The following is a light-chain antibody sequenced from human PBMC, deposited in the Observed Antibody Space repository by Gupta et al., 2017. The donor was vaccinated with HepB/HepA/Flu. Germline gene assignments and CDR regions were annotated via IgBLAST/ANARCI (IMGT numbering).Light chain of an antibody. Sequence: DIQMTQSPSSLSASVGDRVTITCRPSQSISSYLSWYQQKPGKAPKLLIYGATSVQSGVPSRFSGSGSGTDFTLTVSSLQPEDFATYYCQQTYSTPITFGQGTRLEIK. CDR3: QQTYSTPIT. CDR2: GAT. CDR1: QSISSY. J-gene: IGKJ5*01. V-gene: IGKV1-39*01.